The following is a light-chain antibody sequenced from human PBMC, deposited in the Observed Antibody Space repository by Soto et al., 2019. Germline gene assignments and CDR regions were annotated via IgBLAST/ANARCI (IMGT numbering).Light chain of an antibody. J-gene: IGKJ2*01. CDR3: QQHSNWSPPFT. Sequence: EIVMTQSPATLSVSQGERATLSCRASQSVSSNLAWYHQKPGQAPRLLIYGASTRATGIPDRFSGSGSGTEFALTISSLQSEDFAVYYCQQHSNWSPPFTFGPGTKVEMK. V-gene: IGKV3-15*01. CDR2: GAS. CDR1: QSVSSN.